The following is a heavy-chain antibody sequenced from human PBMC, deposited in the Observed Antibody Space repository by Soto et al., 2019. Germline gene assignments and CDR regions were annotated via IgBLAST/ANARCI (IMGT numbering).Heavy chain of an antibody. CDR3: ARGISGYYFFDY. D-gene: IGHD3-22*01. V-gene: IGHV3-13*01. Sequence: EVQLVESGGGLVQPGGSLRLSCAASGFTFSSYDMHWVRQATGKGLEWVSTIATAGDTYYPGSVKGRFTISRETAKNSLYLQMNSLRAEDTAVYYCARGISGYYFFDYWGQGTLDTVSS. J-gene: IGHJ4*02. CDR1: GFTFSSYD. CDR2: IATAGDT.